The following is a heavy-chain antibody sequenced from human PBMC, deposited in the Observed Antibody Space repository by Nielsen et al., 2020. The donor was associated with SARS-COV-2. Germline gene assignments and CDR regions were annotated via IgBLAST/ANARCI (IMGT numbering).Heavy chain of an antibody. CDR1: GFTLTELS. J-gene: IGHJ4*02. D-gene: IGHD1-7*01. CDR2: FDPEDAET. V-gene: IGHV1-24*01. CDR3: ATGIGNYPDY. Sequence: ASMKVSCKVSGFTLTELSMHWVRQAPGAGLEWMGSFDPEDAETVYAENLQGRVTMTEDTSTDTAYMELSSLRSEDTAVYYCATGIGNYPDYWGQGTLVTVSS.